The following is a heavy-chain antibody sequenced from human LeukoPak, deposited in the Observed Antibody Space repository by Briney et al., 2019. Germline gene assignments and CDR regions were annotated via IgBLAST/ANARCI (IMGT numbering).Heavy chain of an antibody. V-gene: IGHV1-18*01. CDR1: GYTFTNYG. J-gene: IGHJ6*02. Sequence: ASVKVSCKASGYTFTNYGISWGRQATGHWLEWIGWISPYNGNTNYAQNLQGRVTMTTETSTSTAYMELRSLRPDDTAVYYCARDDYDILTGPHYYYYGMDVWGQWTTVIVSS. CDR3: ARDDYDILTGPHYYYYGMDV. CDR2: ISPYNGNT. D-gene: IGHD3-9*01.